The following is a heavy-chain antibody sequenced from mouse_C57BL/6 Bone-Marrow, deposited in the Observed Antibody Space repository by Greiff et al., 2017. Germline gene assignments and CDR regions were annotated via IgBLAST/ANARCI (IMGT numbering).Heavy chain of an antibody. Sequence: QVQLQQSGPELVKPGASVKISCTASGYAFSSAWMNWVKQRPGKGLEWIGRIYPGDGDTNYNGKFKGKATLTADKSSSTAYLQLSSLTSEDSAVYFCARDRGDYWGQGTTLTVSS. CDR1: GYAFSSAW. V-gene: IGHV1-82*01. CDR3: ARDRGDY. J-gene: IGHJ2*01. CDR2: IYPGDGDT.